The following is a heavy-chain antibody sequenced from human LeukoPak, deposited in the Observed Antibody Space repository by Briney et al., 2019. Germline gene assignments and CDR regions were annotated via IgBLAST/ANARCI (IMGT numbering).Heavy chain of an antibody. J-gene: IGHJ4*02. CDR1: GFTFTSSA. CDR2: IVVGSGNT. CDR3: AALMGVVVPAAIGLDY. V-gene: IGHV1-58*01. Sequence: GASVKVSCKASGFTFTSSAVHWVRQARGQRLEWIGWIVVGSGNTNYAQKFQERVTITRDMSTSTAYMELSSLRSEDTAVYYCAALMGVVVPAAIGLDYWGQGTLVTVSS. D-gene: IGHD2-2*01.